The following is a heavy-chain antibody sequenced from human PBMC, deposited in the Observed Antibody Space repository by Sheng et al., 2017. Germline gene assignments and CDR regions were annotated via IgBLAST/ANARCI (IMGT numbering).Heavy chain of an antibody. Sequence: QVQLQQWGAGLLKPSETLSLTCAVYGGSFSGYYWSWIRQPPGKGLEWNGEINHSGSTNYNPSLKSRVTISVDTSKNQFSLKLSSVTAADTAVYYCARGQYYDYIWGSYRYTGEIDYWGQGTLVTVSS. CDR3: ARGQYYDYIWGSYRYTGEIDY. D-gene: IGHD3-16*02. V-gene: IGHV4-34*01. CDR1: GGSFSGYY. CDR2: INHSGST. J-gene: IGHJ4*02.